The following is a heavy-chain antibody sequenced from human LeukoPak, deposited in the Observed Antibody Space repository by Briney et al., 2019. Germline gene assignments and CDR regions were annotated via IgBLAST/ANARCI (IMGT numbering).Heavy chain of an antibody. J-gene: IGHJ5*02. D-gene: IGHD3-22*01. V-gene: IGHV4-59*08. CDR1: GASISSYY. Sequence: SETLCLTCTVSGASISSYYWSWIRQPPGKGLEWIGYIYYSGNTNYNPALKSRVTISVDTSKNQFSLMLSSVTAADTAVYYCARHGYYFDSSGYLGYWFDPWGQGTLVTVSS. CDR3: ARHGYYFDSSGYLGYWFDP. CDR2: IYYSGNT.